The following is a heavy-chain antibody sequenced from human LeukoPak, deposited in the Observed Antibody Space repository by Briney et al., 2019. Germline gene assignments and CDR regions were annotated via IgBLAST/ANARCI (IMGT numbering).Heavy chain of an antibody. J-gene: IGHJ4*02. V-gene: IGHV4-39*01. CDR1: DGSISSSSYY. CDR2: IYYSGST. CDR3: ARHLSGAIVGATAFDY. Sequence: SETLSLTCTVSDGSISSSSYYWGWIRQPPGKGLEWIGSIYYSGSTYYNPSLKSRVTISVDTSKNQFSLKLSSVTAADTAVYYCARHLSGAIVGATAFDYWGQGTLVTVSS. D-gene: IGHD1-26*01.